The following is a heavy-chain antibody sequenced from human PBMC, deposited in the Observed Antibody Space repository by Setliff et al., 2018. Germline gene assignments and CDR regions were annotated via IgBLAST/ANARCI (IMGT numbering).Heavy chain of an antibody. D-gene: IGHD6-6*01. J-gene: IGHJ5*02. Sequence: PSETLSLTCAAYGGTFSHYYWTWIRQSPGKGLEWIGEINHSGSTNYNPSLKSRVTISIDTSKGQFSLRMSSVSAADAAIYYCARGRNVAARLLDTWGQGSRVTVSS. CDR2: INHSGST. CDR1: GGTFSHYY. CDR3: ARGRNVAARLLDT. V-gene: IGHV4-34*01.